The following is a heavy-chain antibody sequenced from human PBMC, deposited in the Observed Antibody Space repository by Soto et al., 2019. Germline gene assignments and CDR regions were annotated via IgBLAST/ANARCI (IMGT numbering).Heavy chain of an antibody. CDR2: ITHDGSNK. CDR1: GFTVSTYG. J-gene: IGHJ4*02. D-gene: IGHD3-22*01. CDR3: AKEYYYDGSGYSH. Sequence: QVQLAESGGGVVQPGRSLRLSCAASGFTVSTYGMHWVRQAPGKGLDWVAIITHDGSNKHYADSVKGRFTISRDNSKNTLFLQMNSLRAEDTAVYYCAKEYYYDGSGYSHWGQGTLVTVSS. V-gene: IGHV3-30*18.